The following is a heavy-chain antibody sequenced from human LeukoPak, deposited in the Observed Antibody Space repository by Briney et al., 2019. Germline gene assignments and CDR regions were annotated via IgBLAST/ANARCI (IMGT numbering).Heavy chain of an antibody. Sequence: ASVTVSCLPSGYRFTHYYMYGVRQAPGQGLEWMGCINPNSGGTDYAQKFQGRDTMTSDTDINTAYMELSRLTSDDTAVYYCAGLSGYDPYYFDYWDQGTLVAVSS. V-gene: IGHV1-2*02. CDR3: AGLSGYDPYYFDY. CDR2: INPNSGGT. D-gene: IGHD5-12*01. CDR1: GYRFTHYY. J-gene: IGHJ4*02.